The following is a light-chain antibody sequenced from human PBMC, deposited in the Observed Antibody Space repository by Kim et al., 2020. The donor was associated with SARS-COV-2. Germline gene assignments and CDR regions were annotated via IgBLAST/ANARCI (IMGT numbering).Light chain of an antibody. CDR3: QKFRAWLRS. J-gene: IGKJ1*01. CDR2: DVS. Sequence: DIVLTQSPSTLSLSPGERATLSCRASQSVGGNLAWYQQKPGQPPRLLISDVSNRATSVPVRFSGSGSATDFTLTISSLEPEDFAVYYWQKFRAWLRSFGQGTKV. CDR1: QSVGGN. V-gene: IGKV3-11*01.